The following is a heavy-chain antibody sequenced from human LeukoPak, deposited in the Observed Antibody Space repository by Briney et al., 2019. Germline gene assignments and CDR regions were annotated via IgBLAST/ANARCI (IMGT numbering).Heavy chain of an antibody. D-gene: IGHD3-10*01. CDR2: IYHTGST. J-gene: IGHJ4*02. Sequence: KPSETLSLTCTVSGYSINSGYYWGWIRPPPGKGLEWIGSIYHTGSTYYNPSLKRPVTMSVDTSKNQFPLKLSSVTAADTAVYYCARALKLWFGELSDWGQGTLVTVSS. CDR3: ARALKLWFGELSD. V-gene: IGHV4-38-2*02. CDR1: GYSINSGYY.